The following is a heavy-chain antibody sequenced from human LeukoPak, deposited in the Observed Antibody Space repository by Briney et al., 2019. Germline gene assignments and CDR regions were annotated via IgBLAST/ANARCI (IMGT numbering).Heavy chain of an antibody. V-gene: IGHV4-61*02. J-gene: IGHJ4*02. Sequence: PSETLSLTCTVSGGSISSGSYYWSWIRQPAGKGLEWIGRIYTSGSTNYNPSLKSRVTISVDTSKNQFSLKLSSVTAADTAVYYCARQKIYYFDYWGQGTLVTVSS. CDR3: ARQKIYYFDY. CDR1: GGSISSGSYY. D-gene: IGHD2/OR15-2a*01. CDR2: IYTSGST.